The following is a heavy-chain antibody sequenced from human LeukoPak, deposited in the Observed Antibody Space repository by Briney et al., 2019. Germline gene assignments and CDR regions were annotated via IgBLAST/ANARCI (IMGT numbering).Heavy chain of an antibody. J-gene: IGHJ4*02. Sequence: SETLSLTCTVSGGSISSYYWSWIRQPPGKGLEWIGYIYYSGSTNYNPSLKSRVTISVDTSKNQFPLKLSSVTAADTAVYYCARGDGYNPSGDYWGQGTLVTVSS. CDR3: ARGDGYNPSGDY. V-gene: IGHV4-59*01. CDR2: IYYSGST. D-gene: IGHD5-24*01. CDR1: GGSISSYY.